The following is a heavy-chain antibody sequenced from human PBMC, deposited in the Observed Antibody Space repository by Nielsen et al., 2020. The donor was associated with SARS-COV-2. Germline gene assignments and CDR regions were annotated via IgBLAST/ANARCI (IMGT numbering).Heavy chain of an antibody. J-gene: IGHJ6*02. D-gene: IGHD6-13*01. CDR2: ISGGSATI. CDR3: ARSPFHRSSWYSMDV. Sequence: GESLKISCAVSGFTFSSYEMNWVRQAPGKGLEWVSYISGGSATIYYADSVKGRFTISRDNVKNSLYLQLSSLSAEDTAVYYCARSPFHRSSWYSMDVWGQGTTVTVSS. CDR1: GFTFSSYE. V-gene: IGHV3-48*01.